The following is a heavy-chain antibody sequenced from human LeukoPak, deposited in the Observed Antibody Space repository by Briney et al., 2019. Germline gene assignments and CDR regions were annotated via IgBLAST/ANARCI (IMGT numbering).Heavy chain of an antibody. CDR2: IKQDGSEK. CDR3: AREAY. Sequence: GGSLRLSCAAPGFTFSSYSMNWVRQAPGKGLEWVANIKQDGSEKSYVGSVKGRFTISRDNAKNSLYLQMNSLSAEDTAVYYCAREAYWGQGTLVTVSS. V-gene: IGHV3-7*01. CDR1: GFTFSSYS. J-gene: IGHJ4*02.